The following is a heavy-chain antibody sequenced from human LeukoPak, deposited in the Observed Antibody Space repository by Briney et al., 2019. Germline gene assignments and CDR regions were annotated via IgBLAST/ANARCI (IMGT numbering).Heavy chain of an antibody. Sequence: SETLSLTCTVSGYSISSDYYWGWIRQPPGKGLEWIGNIFHNGNTYYNPSLKSRVTISVDTSKNQFSLKLSSVTAADTAVYYCARDYYSSGWYENYWGQGTLVTVSS. CDR2: IFHNGNT. J-gene: IGHJ4*02. V-gene: IGHV4-38-2*02. CDR3: ARDYYSSGWYENY. CDR1: GYSISSDYY. D-gene: IGHD6-19*01.